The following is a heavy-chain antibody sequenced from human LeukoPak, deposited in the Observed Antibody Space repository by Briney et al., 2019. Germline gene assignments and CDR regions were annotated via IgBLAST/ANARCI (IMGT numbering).Heavy chain of an antibody. Sequence: SEILSLTCTVSGGSISSYYWSWIRQPPGKGLEWIGYIYYSGSTNYNPSLKSRVTISVDTSKNQSSLKLSSVTAADTAVYYCARGVLGIAAAGTSWYFDLWGRGTLVTVSS. CDR3: ARGVLGIAAAGTSWYFDL. D-gene: IGHD6-13*01. CDR1: GGSISSYY. V-gene: IGHV4-59*01. CDR2: IYYSGST. J-gene: IGHJ2*01.